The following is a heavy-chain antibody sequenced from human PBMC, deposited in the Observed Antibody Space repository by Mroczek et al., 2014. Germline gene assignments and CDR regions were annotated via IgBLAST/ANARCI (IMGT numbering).Heavy chain of an antibody. J-gene: IGHJ6*03. Sequence: VQLVESGAEVKKPGSSVKVSCKASGGTFSSYAISWVRQAPGQGLEWMGGIIPIFGTANYAQKFQGRVTITADESTSTAYMELSSLRSEDTAVYYCAILNREDFWSGYPTKYYMDVWGKGTTVTVSS. D-gene: IGHD3-3*01. V-gene: IGHV1-69*01. CDR3: AILNREDFWSGYPTKYYMDV. CDR1: GGTFSSYA. CDR2: IIPIFGTA.